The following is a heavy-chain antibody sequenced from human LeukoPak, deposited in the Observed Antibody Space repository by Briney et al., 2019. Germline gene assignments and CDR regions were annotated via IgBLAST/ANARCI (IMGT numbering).Heavy chain of an antibody. J-gene: IGHJ5*02. CDR3: ASTYDYSNFVRWFDP. CDR1: GYTFTGYY. V-gene: IGHV1-2*06. CDR2: INPNSGGT. Sequence: GASVKVSCTASGYTFTGYYMHWVRQAPGQGLEWMGRINPNSGGTNYAQKFQGRVTMTRDTSISTAYMELSSLRSEDTAVYYCASTYDYSNFVRWFDPWGQGTLVTVSS. D-gene: IGHD4-11*01.